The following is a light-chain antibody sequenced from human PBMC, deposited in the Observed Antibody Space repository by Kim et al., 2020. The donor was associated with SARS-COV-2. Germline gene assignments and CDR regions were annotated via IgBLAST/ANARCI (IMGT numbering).Light chain of an antibody. V-gene: IGLV3-19*01. CDR3: NSRDSSGNHVV. Sequence: LGRTDRTTSRGDSLSSYYTSWYQQKRGQAPVLVIYGKNNRPSGIPDRFSGSSSGNTASLTITGAQAEDAADYYCNSRDSSGNHVVFGGGTQLTVL. CDR2: GKN. J-gene: IGLJ2*01. CDR1: SLSSYY.